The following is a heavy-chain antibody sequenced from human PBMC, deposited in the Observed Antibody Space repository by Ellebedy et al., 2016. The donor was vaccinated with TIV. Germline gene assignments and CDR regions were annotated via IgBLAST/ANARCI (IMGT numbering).Heavy chain of an antibody. V-gene: IGHV3-33*01. J-gene: IGHJ6*02. CDR2: IWYEGSNK. CDR3: ARSADDLWTGNYYYYSAMGV. Sequence: GGSLRLXXAASGYTFSNYGMHWVRQTPGKGLEWVAVIWYEGSNKYYGDSMKGRFTISRDNYKNTLYLQMNSLRTEYTAVYYCARSADDLWTGNYYYYSAMGVWGQGTMVTVSS. D-gene: IGHD3/OR15-3a*01. CDR1: GYTFSNYG.